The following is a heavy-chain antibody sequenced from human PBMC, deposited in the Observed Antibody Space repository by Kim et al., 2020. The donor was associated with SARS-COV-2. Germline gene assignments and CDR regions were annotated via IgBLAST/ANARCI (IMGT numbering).Heavy chain of an antibody. CDR2: IYYSGST. CDR1: GGSISSGSYY. D-gene: IGHD6-13*01. CDR3: ARIGASNWYNIDS. Sequence: SETLSLTCNVSGGSISSGSYYWSWIRQHPGEGLEWIGYIYYSGSTYYKPSLKSRVAISIDTSKNQFSLNFSSVTAADTAVYYCARIGASNWYNIDSWGQGTQVTVTS. V-gene: IGHV4-31*03. J-gene: IGHJ4*02.